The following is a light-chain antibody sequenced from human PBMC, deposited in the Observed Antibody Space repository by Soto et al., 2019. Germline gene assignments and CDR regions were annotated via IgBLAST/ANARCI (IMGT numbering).Light chain of an antibody. V-gene: IGKV3-15*01. CDR1: QSVSSN. J-gene: IGKJ3*01. CDR3: QHYGTSHFT. Sequence: IVMTQSPATLSVSPGERATLSCRASQSVSSNLAWYQQKPGQAPRLLIYGASTRATGIPARFSGSGSGTEFTLTISSLQSEDFAVYYCQHYGTSHFTFGPGTKVDIK. CDR2: GAS.